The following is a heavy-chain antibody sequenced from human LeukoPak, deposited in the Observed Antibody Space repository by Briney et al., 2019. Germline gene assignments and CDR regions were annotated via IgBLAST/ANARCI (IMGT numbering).Heavy chain of an antibody. J-gene: IGHJ5*02. D-gene: IGHD3-9*01. CDR1: GDSINNYY. CDR3: ARGHYDILTRYWNWLDP. V-gene: IGHV4-59*01. Sequence: SETLSLTCTVSGDSINNYYCNWIQQPPGKGLEWIGYVYYSGSTNYNPSLKSRVSISVDTSKNQFSLKLSSVTAADTAVYYCARGHYDILTRYWNWLDPWGQGTLVTVSS. CDR2: VYYSGST.